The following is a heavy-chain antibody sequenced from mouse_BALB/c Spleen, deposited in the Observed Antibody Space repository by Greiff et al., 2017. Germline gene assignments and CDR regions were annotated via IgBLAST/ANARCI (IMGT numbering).Heavy chain of an antibody. D-gene: IGHD1-1*01. CDR2: IWAGGST. CDR1: GFSLTSYG. V-gene: IGHV2-9*02. J-gene: IGHJ2*01. Sequence: VQLKESGPGLVAPSQSLSITCTVSGFSLTSYGVHWVRQPPGKGLEWLGVIWAGGSTNYNSALMSRLSISKDNSKSQVFLKMNSLQTDDTAMYYCARDRSYYYGSSLSYFDYWGQGTTLTVSS. CDR3: ARDRSYYYGSSLSYFDY.